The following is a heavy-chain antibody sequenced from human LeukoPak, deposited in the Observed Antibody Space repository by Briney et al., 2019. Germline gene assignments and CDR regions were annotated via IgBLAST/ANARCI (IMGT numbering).Heavy chain of an antibody. Sequence: GRSLRLSCAASGFTLSSYGMHWVRQAPGKGLEWVAVIWYDGSNKYYADSLKGRFTISRDNSKNTLYLQMNSLRAEDTAVYYCAKQTITMVRGVVGEGLDYWGQGTLVTVSS. CDR2: IWYDGSNK. V-gene: IGHV3-33*06. CDR3: AKQTITMVRGVVGEGLDY. CDR1: GFTLSSYG. D-gene: IGHD3-10*01. J-gene: IGHJ4*02.